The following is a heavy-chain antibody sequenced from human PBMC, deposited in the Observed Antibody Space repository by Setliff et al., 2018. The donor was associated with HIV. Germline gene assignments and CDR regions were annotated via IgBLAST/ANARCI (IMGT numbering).Heavy chain of an antibody. D-gene: IGHD3-3*01. CDR2: IYPGDSNT. Sequence: HGESLKISCKGSGYNFASYWIGWVRQMPGKGLEWMGIIYPGDSNTKYSPSFQGQVTLSADKSIRTTYLQWSSLKASDTAMYYCARLQFLEGYFLDVWGTGTTVTVSS. CDR1: GYNFASYW. V-gene: IGHV5-51*01. CDR3: ARLQFLEGYFLDV. J-gene: IGHJ6*03.